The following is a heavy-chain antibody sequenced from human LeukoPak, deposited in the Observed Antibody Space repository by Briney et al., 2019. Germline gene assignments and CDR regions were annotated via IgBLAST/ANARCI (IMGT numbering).Heavy chain of an antibody. CDR1: GGTFSSYA. CDR3: ARGYCSSTSCYRYYYYYMDV. Sequence: SVKVSCKASGGTFSSYAISWVRQAPGQGLEWMGGIIPIFGTANYAQKFQGRVTITTDESTSTAYMELSSLRSEDTAVYYCARGYCSSTSCYRYYYYYMDVWGKGTTVTVSS. CDR2: IIPIFGTA. D-gene: IGHD2-2*01. J-gene: IGHJ6*03. V-gene: IGHV1-69*05.